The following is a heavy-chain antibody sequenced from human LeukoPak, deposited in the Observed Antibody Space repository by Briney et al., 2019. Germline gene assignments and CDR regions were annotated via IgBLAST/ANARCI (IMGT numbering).Heavy chain of an antibody. J-gene: IGHJ6*02. CDR1: RGTFSNYA. CDR3: ARVEIVGWPTDETGLDYYYYYGMDV. V-gene: IGHV1-69*01. Sequence: SVKVSFKASRGTFSNYAISWVRQAPGQGLEWMGGIIPIFGTANYAQKFQDRVTITADESTSTAYMELSSLRSEDTAVYYCARVEIVGWPTDETGLDYYYYYGMDVWGQGTTVTVSS. CDR2: IIPIFGTA. D-gene: IGHD2-2*03.